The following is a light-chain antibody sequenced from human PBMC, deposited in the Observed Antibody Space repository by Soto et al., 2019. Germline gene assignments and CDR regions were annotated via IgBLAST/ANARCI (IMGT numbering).Light chain of an antibody. J-gene: IGKJ1*01. V-gene: IGKV1-5*01. CDR1: QSVSSW. Sequence: DIQMTQSPSTLSAYVGDRVTITCRASQSVSSWLAWYQQKPGKAPKVLIYDASSLESGVPSRSSGSGSGTEFTLTISSLQPDDFATYYCQQYNRYLTFGQGTKV. CDR3: QQYNRYLT. CDR2: DAS.